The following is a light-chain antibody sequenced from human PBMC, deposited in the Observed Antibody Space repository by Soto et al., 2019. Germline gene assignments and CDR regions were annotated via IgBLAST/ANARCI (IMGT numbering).Light chain of an antibody. Sequence: DIQMTQSPSTLSGSVGDRVTITCRASQSISDRLAWSQQKPGTAPRVLIFDASNLESGVPSRFSASGSGTEFSLTISSLQPDDFATYYCQHYAYVWTFGQGTKVDIK. CDR1: QSISDR. J-gene: IGKJ1*01. V-gene: IGKV1-5*01. CDR2: DAS. CDR3: QHYAYVWT.